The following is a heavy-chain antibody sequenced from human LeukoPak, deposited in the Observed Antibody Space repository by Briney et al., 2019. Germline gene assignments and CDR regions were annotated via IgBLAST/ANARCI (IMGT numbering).Heavy chain of an antibody. V-gene: IGHV4-59*01. D-gene: IGHD1-7*01. J-gene: IGHJ5*02. CDR2: IYYSGRT. CDR3: AGGVELAWFDP. CDR1: GGSISSYY. Sequence: SETLSLTCTVSGGSISSYYWSWIRQPPGKGLEWIGYIYYSGRTNYNPSLKSRVAISVDTSKNQFSLKLSSVTAADTAVYYCAGGVELAWFDPWGQGTLVTVSS.